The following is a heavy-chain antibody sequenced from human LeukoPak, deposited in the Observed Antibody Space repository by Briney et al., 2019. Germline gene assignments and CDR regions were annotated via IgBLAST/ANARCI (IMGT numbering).Heavy chain of an antibody. D-gene: IGHD5-12*01. CDR3: AREFFMGTTRPESWFDP. CDR2: ISAYNGNT. V-gene: IGHV1-18*01. Sequence: ASVKVSCKASGYTFTSYGISWVRQAPGQGLEWMGWISAYNGNTNYAQKLQGRVTMTTDTSTSTAYMELSSLRSEDTAVYYCAREFFMGTTRPESWFDPWGQGTLVTVSS. CDR1: GYTFTSYG. J-gene: IGHJ5*02.